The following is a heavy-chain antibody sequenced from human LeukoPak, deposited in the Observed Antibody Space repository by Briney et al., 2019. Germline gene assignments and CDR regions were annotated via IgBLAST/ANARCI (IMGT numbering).Heavy chain of an antibody. CDR2: INPSGGST. J-gene: IGHJ6*03. D-gene: IGHD3-10*01. Sequence: ASVKVSCKASGYTFTSYYMHWVRQAPGQGLEWMGIINPSGGSTSYAQKFQGRVTMTRDMSTSTVYTELSSLRSEDTAVYYCARVPMVRGVTHYYYMDVWGKGTTVTVSS. V-gene: IGHV1-46*01. CDR3: ARVPMVRGVTHYYYMDV. CDR1: GYTFTSYY.